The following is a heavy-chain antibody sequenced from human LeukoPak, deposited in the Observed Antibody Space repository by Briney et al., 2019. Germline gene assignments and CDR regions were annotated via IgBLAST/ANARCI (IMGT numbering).Heavy chain of an antibody. CDR3: ARDPYSGSYGPYYYYFMDV. CDR2: ISWHGGDT. J-gene: IGHJ6*03. V-gene: IGHV3-43D*03. D-gene: IGHD1-26*01. Sequence: GGSLRLSCAASGFTFGDYAMHWVRQAPGKGLEWVSLISWHGGDTYYADSVRGRFTISRDNSKNSLYLQMNSLRAEDAALYFCARDPYSGSYGPYYYYFMDVWGKGTTVTIS. CDR1: GFTFGDYA.